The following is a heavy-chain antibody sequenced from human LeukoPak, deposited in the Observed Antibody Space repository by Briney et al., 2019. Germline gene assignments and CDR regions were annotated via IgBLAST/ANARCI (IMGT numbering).Heavy chain of an antibody. D-gene: IGHD3-3*01. CDR2: IYSGGST. CDR1: GFTVSSNY. CDR3: ARSRSYYDFWSGYYTYYFDY. V-gene: IGHV3-66*02. J-gene: IGHJ4*02. Sequence: GGSLRLSCAASGFTVSSNYMSWVRQAPGKGLEXXXVIYSGGSTYYADSVKGRFTISRDNSKNTLYLQMNSLRAEDTAVYYCARSRSYYDFWSGYYTYYFDYWGQGTLVTVSS.